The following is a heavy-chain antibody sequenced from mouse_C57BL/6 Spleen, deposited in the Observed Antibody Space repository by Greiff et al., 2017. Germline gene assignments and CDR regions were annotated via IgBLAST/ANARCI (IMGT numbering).Heavy chain of an antibody. CDR3: LIYYYGSSYDAMDY. CDR1: GYAFSSYW. CDR2: LYPGDGDT. D-gene: IGHD1-1*01. J-gene: IGHJ4*01. Sequence: QVQLQQSGAELVKPGASVKISCKASGYAFSSYWMNWVKQRPGKGLEWIGQLYPGDGDTNYNGKFKGKATLTADKSSSTAYMQLSSLTSEDSAVYFCLIYYYGSSYDAMDYWGQGTSVTVSS. V-gene: IGHV1-80*01.